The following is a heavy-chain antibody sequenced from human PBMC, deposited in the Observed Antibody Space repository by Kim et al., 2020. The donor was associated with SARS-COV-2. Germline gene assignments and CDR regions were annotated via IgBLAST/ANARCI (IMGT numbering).Heavy chain of an antibody. Sequence: SETLSLTCTVSGGSISSSSYYWGWIRQPPGKGLEWIGSIYYSGSTYYNPSLKSRVTISVDTSKNQFSLKLSSVTAADTAVYYCARFSSSCFDPWGQGTLVTVSS. CDR2: IYYSGST. CDR3: ARFSSSCFDP. D-gene: IGHD6-6*01. V-gene: IGHV4-39*01. CDR1: GGSISSSSYY. J-gene: IGHJ5*02.